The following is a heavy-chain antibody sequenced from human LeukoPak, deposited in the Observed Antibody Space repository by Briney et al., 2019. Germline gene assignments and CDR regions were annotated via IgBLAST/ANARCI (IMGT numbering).Heavy chain of an antibody. CDR3: AKENDFVY. CDR1: GFTSSNYD. J-gene: IGHJ4*02. V-gene: IGHV3-30*18. D-gene: IGHD3-3*01. CDR2: ISYDGTNK. Sequence: GGSLRLSCAASGFTSSNYDMHWVRQAPGKGLEWVAVISYDGTNKYYADSVKGRFTISRYNSKSTLYLQMNSLRAEDTAVYYCAKENDFVYWGQGTLVTVSS.